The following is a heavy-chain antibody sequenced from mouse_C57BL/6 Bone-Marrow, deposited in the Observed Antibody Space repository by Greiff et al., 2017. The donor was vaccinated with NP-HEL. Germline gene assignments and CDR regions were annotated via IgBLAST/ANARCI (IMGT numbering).Heavy chain of an antibody. Sequence: EVKLQESGAELVRPGASVKLSCTASGFNIKDDYMHWVKQRPEQGLEWIGWIDPENGDTEYASKFQGKATITADTSSNTAYLQLSSLTSEDTAVYYCTLITTLGDYWGQGTTLTVSS. CDR3: TLITTLGDY. CDR2: IDPENGDT. D-gene: IGHD1-1*01. J-gene: IGHJ2*01. V-gene: IGHV14-4*01. CDR1: GFNIKDDY.